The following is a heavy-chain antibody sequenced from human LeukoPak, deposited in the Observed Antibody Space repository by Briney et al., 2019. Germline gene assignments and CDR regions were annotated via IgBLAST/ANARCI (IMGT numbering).Heavy chain of an antibody. D-gene: IGHD2-15*01. CDR3: ARGGIVVVAAAPGAFDI. V-gene: IGHV4-61*02. CDR1: GGSISSGIYY. CDR2: IYTSGST. J-gene: IGHJ3*02. Sequence: SETLSLTCTVSGGSISSGIYYWSWIRQPAGKGLEWIGRIYTSGSTNYNPSLKSRVTISVDTSKNQFSLRLSSVTAADTAVYYCARGGIVVVAAAPGAFDIWGQGTMVTVSS.